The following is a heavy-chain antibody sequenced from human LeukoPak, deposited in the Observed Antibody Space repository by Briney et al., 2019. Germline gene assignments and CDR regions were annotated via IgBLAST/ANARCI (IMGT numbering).Heavy chain of an antibody. CDR2: ISGSGGST. V-gene: IGHV3-23*01. CDR3: AKVQGGYSYGYFDY. D-gene: IGHD5-18*01. Sequence: GGTLRLSCAASGFTFSSYAMSWVRQAPGKGLEWVSAISGSGGSTYYADSVKGRFTISRDNSKNTLYLQMNSLRAEDTAVYYCAKVQGGYSYGYFDYWGQGTLVTVSS. CDR1: GFTFSSYA. J-gene: IGHJ4*02.